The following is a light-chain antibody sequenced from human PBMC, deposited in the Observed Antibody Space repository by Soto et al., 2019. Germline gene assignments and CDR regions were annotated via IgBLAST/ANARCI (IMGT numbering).Light chain of an antibody. CDR3: QQYYSTL. CDR2: WAS. Sequence: DIVMTQSPDSLAVCLGERATINCKSSQSVLYSSNNKNYLAWYQQKPGQPPKLLIYWASTRESGVPDRFSGSGSGTDFTLTISSLQAEDVAVYYCQQYYSTLFGPGTKVDIK. CDR1: QSVLYSSNNKNY. V-gene: IGKV4-1*01. J-gene: IGKJ3*01.